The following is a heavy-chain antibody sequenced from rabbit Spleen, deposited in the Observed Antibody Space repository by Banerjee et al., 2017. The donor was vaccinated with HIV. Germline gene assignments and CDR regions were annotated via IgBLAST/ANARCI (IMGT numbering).Heavy chain of an antibody. J-gene: IGHJ4*01. CDR1: GVSFSSSYY. D-gene: IGHD1-1*01. Sequence: QSLEESGGDLVKPGASLTLTCTASGVSFSSSYYMCWVRQAPGKGLEWIACIYNGDGATGYASWVNGRFTISRSTSLNTVDLRLTSLTAGDTATYFCARDLPDVIGWNFGWWGPGTLVTVS. CDR2: IYNGDGAT. CDR3: ARDLPDVIGWNFGW. V-gene: IGHV1S43*01.